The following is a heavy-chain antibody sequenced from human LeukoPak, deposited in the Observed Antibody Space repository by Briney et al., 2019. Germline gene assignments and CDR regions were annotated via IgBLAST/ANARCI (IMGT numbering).Heavy chain of an antibody. D-gene: IGHD3-10*01. Sequence: ASVKVSCKASGYTFTGYYMHWVRQAPGQGLEWMGWINPNSGGTNYAQKFQGWVTMTRDTSISTAYMELSRLRSEDTAVYYCARDRYYGSGSPAYYFDYWGQGTLVTVSS. CDR3: ARDRYYGSGSPAYYFDY. CDR1: GYTFTGYY. V-gene: IGHV1-2*04. CDR2: INPNSGGT. J-gene: IGHJ4*02.